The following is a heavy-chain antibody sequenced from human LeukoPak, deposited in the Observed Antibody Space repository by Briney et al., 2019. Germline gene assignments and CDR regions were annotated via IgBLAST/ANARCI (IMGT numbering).Heavy chain of an antibody. CDR3: ARGRRVWFGELLPLDY. CDR1: GYTFTGYY. CDR2: INPNSGGT. D-gene: IGHD3-10*01. Sequence: ASVKVSCKASGYTFTGYYMHWVRQAPGQGLEWMGWINPNSGGTNYAQKFQGRVTMTRDTSISTAYMELSRLRSDDTAVYYCARGRRVWFGELLPLDYWGQGTLVTVSS. J-gene: IGHJ4*02. V-gene: IGHV1-2*02.